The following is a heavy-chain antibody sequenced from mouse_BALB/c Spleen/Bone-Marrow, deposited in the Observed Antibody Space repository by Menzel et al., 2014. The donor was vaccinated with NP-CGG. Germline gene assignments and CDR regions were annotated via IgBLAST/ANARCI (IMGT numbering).Heavy chain of an antibody. CDR1: GFTFSDYA. V-gene: IGHV5-9-4*01. J-gene: IGHJ1*01. D-gene: IGHD4-1*01. CDR2: ISGGGSYT. Sequence: EVKLMESGGGLVKPGGSLKLFCAASGFTFSDYAMSWVRQSPEKRLEWVAEISGGGSYTYYPDTMTGRFTISRDNAKNTLYLEMSSLKSEDTAIYYCARVIGTRCFDVWGAGTTVTVSS. CDR3: ARVIGTRCFDV.